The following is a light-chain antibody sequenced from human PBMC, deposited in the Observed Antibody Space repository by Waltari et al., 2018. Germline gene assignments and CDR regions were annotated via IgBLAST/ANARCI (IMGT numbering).Light chain of an antibody. V-gene: IGKV3-20*01. CDR3: QQHGSLPQT. J-gene: IGKJ1*01. Sequence: EIVLTQSPGTLSLSPGEGATLSYRASQSITNNFLAWYQQRPGQAPRLLVYDASSRATGIPDRFSGSGSGTDFTLTISRLEPEDFALYFCQQHGSLPQTFGQGTKVEIK. CDR2: DAS. CDR1: QSITNNF.